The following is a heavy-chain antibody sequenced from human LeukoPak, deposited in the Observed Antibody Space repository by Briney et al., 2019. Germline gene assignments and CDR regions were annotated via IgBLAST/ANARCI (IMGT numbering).Heavy chain of an antibody. V-gene: IGHV3-23*01. CDR2: IRGSGGST. D-gene: IGHD3-10*01. J-gene: IGHJ4*02. CDR1: GFTFSSYA. CDR3: AKDNLSNYYGSGSYSFDY. Sequence: GGSLRLSCAASGFTFSSYAMSWVRRAPGKGLEWVSAIRGSGGSTYYADSVKGRFTISRDNSKNTLYLQMNSLRAEDTAVYYCAKDNLSNYYGSGSYSFDYWGQGTLVTVSS.